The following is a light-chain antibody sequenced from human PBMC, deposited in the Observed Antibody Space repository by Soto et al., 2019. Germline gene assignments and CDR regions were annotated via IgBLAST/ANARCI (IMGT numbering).Light chain of an antibody. Sequence: DIQMTQSPSTLSASVGDRVTITCRASQSINSRLAWYQQKPGKAPNLLIYKASSLESGVPSRFSGSGSGTEFTLTISSLQPDDFATYYCQQYNNYWTFGQGTKLEIK. CDR1: QSINSR. CDR2: KAS. V-gene: IGKV1-5*03. J-gene: IGKJ1*01. CDR3: QQYNNYWT.